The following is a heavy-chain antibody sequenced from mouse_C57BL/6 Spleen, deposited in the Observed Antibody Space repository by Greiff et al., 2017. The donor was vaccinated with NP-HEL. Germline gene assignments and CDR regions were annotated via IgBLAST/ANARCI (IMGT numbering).Heavy chain of an antibody. CDR2: IYPRSGNT. J-gene: IGHJ3*01. CDR3: ARAYDYDAGFAY. V-gene: IGHV1-81*01. D-gene: IGHD2-4*01. Sequence: QVQLKESGAELARPGASVKLSCKASGYTFTSYGISWVKQRTGQGLEWIGEIYPRSGNTYYNEKFKGKATLTADKSSSTAYMELRSLTSEDSAVYFCARAYDYDAGFAYWGQGTLVTVSA. CDR1: GYTFTSYG.